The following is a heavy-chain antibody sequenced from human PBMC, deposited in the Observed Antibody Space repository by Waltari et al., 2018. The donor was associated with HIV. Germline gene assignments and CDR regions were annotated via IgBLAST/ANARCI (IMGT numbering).Heavy chain of an antibody. CDR1: GYTFTGYY. D-gene: IGHD5-12*01. Sequence: QVQLVQSGAEVKKPGASVKVSCKASGYTFTGYYMHWVRKDPGQGLEWMGRINPNSGGTNYAQKFQGRVTMTRDTSISTAYMELSRLRSDDTAVYYCARVPLIWLSDAFDIWGQGTMVTVSS. CDR2: INPNSGGT. V-gene: IGHV1-2*06. CDR3: ARVPLIWLSDAFDI. J-gene: IGHJ3*02.